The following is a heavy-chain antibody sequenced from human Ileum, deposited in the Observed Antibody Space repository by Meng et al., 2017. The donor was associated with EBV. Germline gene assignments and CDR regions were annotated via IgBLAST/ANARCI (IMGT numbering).Heavy chain of an antibody. CDR2: IHHTEST. D-gene: IGHD3-22*01. Sequence: VPRQRQGPGRVKPQGNLSLTRAVSGGSISSSNGWSWVRQAPGKGLEWIVEIHHTESTNYNPSLKSRVTISVDKSMNQVSLKLSSVTAADTAVYYCARESFSDSSGYYSLDNWGKGSLVTVSS. CDR1: GGSISSSNG. CDR3: ARESFSDSSGYYSLDN. V-gene: IGHV4-4*03. J-gene: IGHJ4*02.